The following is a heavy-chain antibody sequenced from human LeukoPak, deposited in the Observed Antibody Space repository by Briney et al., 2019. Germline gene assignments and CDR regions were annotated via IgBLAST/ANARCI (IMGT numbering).Heavy chain of an antibody. J-gene: IGHJ3*02. V-gene: IGHV5-51*01. D-gene: IGHD6-13*01. Sequence: PGESLKISCKGSGYTFTSYWMAWVRLMPGKGLEWMGIIYPGDSDTRYSPSFQGQVTISVDKSITTAYLQWSSLKASDTAMYYCARVSGGSIAAAGTGDHDAFDIWGQGTMVTVSS. CDR1: GYTFTSYW. CDR2: IYPGDSDT. CDR3: ARVSGGSIAAAGTGDHDAFDI.